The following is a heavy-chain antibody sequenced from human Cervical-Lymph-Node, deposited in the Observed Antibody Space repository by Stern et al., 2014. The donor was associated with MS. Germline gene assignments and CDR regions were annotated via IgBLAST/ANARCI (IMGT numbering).Heavy chain of an antibody. CDR1: GGSITSYY. CDR2: GYYSGST. V-gene: IGHV4-59*01. Sequence: VQLVESGPGLVKPSETLSLTCTVSGGSITSYYWSWIRQPPGKGLEWIGYGYYSGSTSYNPSLKSRVTISVDTSKNQFSLKLSSVTAADTAVYYCARAHQDSSGYYRHEYYYAMDVWGQGTTVTVSS. J-gene: IGHJ6*02. CDR3: ARAHQDSSGYYRHEYYYAMDV. D-gene: IGHD3-22*01.